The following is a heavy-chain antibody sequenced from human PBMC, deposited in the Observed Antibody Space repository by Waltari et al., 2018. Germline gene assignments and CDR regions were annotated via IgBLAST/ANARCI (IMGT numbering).Heavy chain of an antibody. Sequence: QLQLQDSGPGLVKASETLPLTCNVSGGSIGRSNYYWGWIPQPPGKGLEWIGNTYHSGTTYYNPSLKSRVAISVDTSKNQFSLKVSSMTATDTAIYYCARQDFWSGYYTIDYWGQGTLVTVSS. V-gene: IGHV4-39*01. CDR1: GGSIGRSNYY. D-gene: IGHD3-3*01. J-gene: IGHJ4*02. CDR3: ARQDFWSGYYTIDY. CDR2: TYHSGTT.